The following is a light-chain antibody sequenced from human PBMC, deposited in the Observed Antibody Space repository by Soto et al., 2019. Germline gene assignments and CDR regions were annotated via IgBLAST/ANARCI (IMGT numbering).Light chain of an antibody. V-gene: IGKV3-20*01. CDR1: QSVSSSY. CDR2: DAS. Sequence: EIVLTQSPGTLSLSPGERATLSCRASQSVSSSYLAWYQQKPGQAPRLLIYDASSRATGIPDRFSGCGSVTDFTLSISRLEPEYCAVYFCQPYCSSPYNFGQGTKLEIK. J-gene: IGKJ2*01. CDR3: QPYCSSPYN.